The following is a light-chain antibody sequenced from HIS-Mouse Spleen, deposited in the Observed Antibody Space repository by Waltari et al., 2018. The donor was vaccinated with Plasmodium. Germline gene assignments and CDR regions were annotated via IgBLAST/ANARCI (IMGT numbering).Light chain of an antibody. CDR1: ALPKKS. J-gene: IGLJ3*02. Sequence: SYELTQPPSVSVSTGQTDRITCTGDALPKKSAYWYHQKSGQAPVLVIYDDSKRPSGIPEGFSGSSSGTMATLTISGAQVEYEADYYCYSTDSSGNHRVFGGGTKLTVL. V-gene: IGLV3-10*01. CDR2: DDS. CDR3: YSTDSSGNHRV.